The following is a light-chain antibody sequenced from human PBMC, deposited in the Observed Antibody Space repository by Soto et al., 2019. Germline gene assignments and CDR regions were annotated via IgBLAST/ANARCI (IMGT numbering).Light chain of an antibody. CDR3: QQRYSWPVT. J-gene: IGKJ2*01. CDR2: EAS. Sequence: EILLTQSPATLSVALGERATLSCRASESVSSYLAWYQQKPGQAPRLLIYEASNRATGTPARFSGSGSGTDFTLTISSLEPEEFAVYYCQQRYSWPVTFGQGTKLEI. CDR1: ESVSSY. V-gene: IGKV3-11*01.